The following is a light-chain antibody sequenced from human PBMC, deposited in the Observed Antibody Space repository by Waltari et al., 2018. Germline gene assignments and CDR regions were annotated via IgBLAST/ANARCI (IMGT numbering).Light chain of an antibody. CDR1: GSDTVSDDT. CDR3: CSYGDTGTVI. J-gene: IGLJ2*01. Sequence: QSPLPHPASVSGSPRQSTTISSRGFGSDTVSDDTVTCYQQPPDRAPKLIVYETTKRPAGVAHRFSGSKSANTASLTISGLQAEDEAEYYCCSYGDTGTVIFGGGTKLTVL. CDR2: ETT. V-gene: IGLV2-23*02.